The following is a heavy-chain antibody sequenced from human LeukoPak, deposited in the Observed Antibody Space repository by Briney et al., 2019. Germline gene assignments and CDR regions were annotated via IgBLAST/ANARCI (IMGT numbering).Heavy chain of an antibody. D-gene: IGHD2-15*01. J-gene: IGHJ3*02. CDR3: GREFVVVVAAAFDI. V-gene: IGHV3-30*04. CDR2: ISYDGSNK. CDR1: GFTFSSYA. Sequence: GRSLRLSCAASGFTFSSYAMHWVRQAPGKGLEWVAVISYDGSNKYYADSVKGRFTISRDNSKNTLYLQMNSLRAEDTAVYYCGREFVVVVAAAFDIWGQGTMVTVSS.